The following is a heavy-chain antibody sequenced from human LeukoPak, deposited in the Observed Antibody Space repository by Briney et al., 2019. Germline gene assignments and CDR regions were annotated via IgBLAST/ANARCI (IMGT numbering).Heavy chain of an antibody. D-gene: IGHD2-21*02. CDR1: GYTFTSYD. Sequence: ASVKVSCKASGYTFTSYDINWVRQATGQGLEWMGWMNPNSGNTGYAQKFQGRVTITRNTSISTAYMEPSSLRSEDTAVYYCARAGLVVVTAENFYYMDVWGKGTTVTVSS. V-gene: IGHV1-8*03. J-gene: IGHJ6*03. CDR2: MNPNSGNT. CDR3: ARAGLVVVTAENFYYMDV.